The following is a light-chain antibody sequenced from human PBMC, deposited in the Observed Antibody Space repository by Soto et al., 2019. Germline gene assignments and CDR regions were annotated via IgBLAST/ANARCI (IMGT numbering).Light chain of an antibody. CDR1: QSVSNNY. J-gene: IGKJ4*01. V-gene: IGKV3-20*01. CDR2: GAS. Sequence: VLTHSPGTLSLSPVYRASLSFMSSQSVSNNYLAWHQQRPGQAPRLLIFGASNRATGVPDRFTGSASGTDFTLTISRLQPEDFALYFCQQYASSPVTFGGGTKVDIK. CDR3: QQYASSPVT.